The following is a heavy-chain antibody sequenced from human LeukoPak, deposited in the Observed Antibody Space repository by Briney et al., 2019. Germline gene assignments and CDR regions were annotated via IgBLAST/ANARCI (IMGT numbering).Heavy chain of an antibody. D-gene: IGHD6-13*01. V-gene: IGHV3-48*01. CDR1: GFTFSSYS. CDR3: ARDPKAGTSYFDY. Sequence: GGSLRLSCAASGFTFSSYSMNWVRQAPGKGLEWVSYISSSSSTIYYADSVKGRFTISRDNAKNSLYLQMNSLRAEDTAVYYCARDPKAGTSYFDYWGQGTLVTVSS. CDR2: ISSSSSTI. J-gene: IGHJ4*02.